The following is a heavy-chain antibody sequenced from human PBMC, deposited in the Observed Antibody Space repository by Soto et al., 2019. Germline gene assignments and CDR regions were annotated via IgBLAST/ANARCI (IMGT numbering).Heavy chain of an antibody. CDR2: ISAYNGNT. CDR1: GYTFTSYG. V-gene: IGHV1-18*04. D-gene: IGHD6-13*01. Sequence: QVRLVQSGAEVKKPGASVKVSCKASGYTFTSYGISWVRQAPGQGLEWMGWISAYNGNTNYAQKLQGRVTMTTDTSTSTAYMELRSLRSDDTAVYYCARVAPYSSSWYDPIVGAPGDAFDIWGQGTMVTVSS. J-gene: IGHJ3*02. CDR3: ARVAPYSSSWYDPIVGAPGDAFDI.